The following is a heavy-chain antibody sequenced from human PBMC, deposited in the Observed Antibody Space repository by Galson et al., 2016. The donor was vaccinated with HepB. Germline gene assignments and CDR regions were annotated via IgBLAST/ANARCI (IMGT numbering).Heavy chain of an antibody. Sequence: SVKVSCKASGFTFTSSAVQWVRQARGQRLEWIGWIVVGSGNTNYAQKFQERVTITRDMSTSTAYMELSSLRSEDTAVYYCAAVAREPKAIAVAFDYWGQGTLVTVSS. CDR2: IVVGSGNT. CDR1: GFTFTSSA. CDR3: AAVAREPKAIAVAFDY. J-gene: IGHJ4*02. D-gene: IGHD6-19*01. V-gene: IGHV1-58*01.